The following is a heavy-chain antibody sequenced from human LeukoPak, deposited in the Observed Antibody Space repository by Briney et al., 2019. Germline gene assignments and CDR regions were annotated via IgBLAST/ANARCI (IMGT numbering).Heavy chain of an antibody. J-gene: IGHJ6*03. CDR2: ISGSGITT. Sequence: GGSLRLSCAASGFTFSGYGMSWVRQAPGKGLEWVSGISGSGITTYYADSMKGRFTISRDNSKNTLYLQMNSLRAEDTALYYCAKQMPAAYMDVWGKGTTVTISS. CDR3: AKQMPAAYMDV. V-gene: IGHV3-23*01. CDR1: GFTFSGYG. D-gene: IGHD2-2*01.